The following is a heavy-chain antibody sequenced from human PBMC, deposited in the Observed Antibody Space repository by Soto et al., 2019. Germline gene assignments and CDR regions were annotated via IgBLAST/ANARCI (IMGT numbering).Heavy chain of an antibody. Sequence: KPXETLSLPFTVSGGSISSSGYDWGWIRQPPGKVLEWIVSSYYSGSTYYNPSLKSRVTISVDTSKNQFSLKLSSVTAADTAVYYCARTLYSSGWEIIYYYYGMDVWGQGTTVTVSS. CDR3: ARTLYSSGWEIIYYYYGMDV. CDR2: SYYSGST. CDR1: GGSISSSGYD. V-gene: IGHV4-39*01. J-gene: IGHJ6*02. D-gene: IGHD6-19*01.